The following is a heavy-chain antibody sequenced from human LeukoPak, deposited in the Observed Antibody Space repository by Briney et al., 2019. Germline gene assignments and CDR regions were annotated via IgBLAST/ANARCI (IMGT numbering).Heavy chain of an antibody. CDR2: IYHSGST. V-gene: IGHV4-4*02. Sequence: SETLSLTCAVSGGSISSSNWWSWVRQPPGKGLEWIGEIYHSGSTNYNPSLKSRVTISVDTSKNQFSLRLSSVTAADTAVYYCARDFGSEGYFDYWGQGTLVTVSS. CDR1: GGSISSSNW. CDR3: ARDFGSEGYFDY. D-gene: IGHD2-15*01. J-gene: IGHJ4*02.